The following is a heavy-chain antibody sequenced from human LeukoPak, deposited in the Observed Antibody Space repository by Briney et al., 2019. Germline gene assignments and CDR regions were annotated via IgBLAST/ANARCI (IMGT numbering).Heavy chain of an antibody. CDR3: ARGKRGYSYGYDY. CDR2: ISGSGGST. Sequence: GGSLRLSCAASGFTFSSYAMSWVRQAPGKGLEWVSAISGSGGSTYYADSVKGRFTISRDNSKNTLYLQMNSLRAEDTAVYYCARGKRGYSYGYDYWGQGTLVTVSS. V-gene: IGHV3-23*01. J-gene: IGHJ4*02. CDR1: GFTFSSYA. D-gene: IGHD5-18*01.